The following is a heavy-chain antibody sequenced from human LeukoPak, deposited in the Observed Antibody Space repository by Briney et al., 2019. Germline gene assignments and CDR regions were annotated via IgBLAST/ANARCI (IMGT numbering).Heavy chain of an antibody. Sequence: GGSLRLSCAASGITFSSYGMHWVCQAPGKGLEWVAVIWYDGSNKYYADSVKGRFTISRDNSKNTLYLQMNSLRAEDTAVYYCARDKRYGFGEHYGLDVWGQGTTVTVSS. CDR2: IWYDGSNK. V-gene: IGHV3-33*08. CDR3: ARDKRYGFGEHYGLDV. J-gene: IGHJ6*02. CDR1: GITFSSYG. D-gene: IGHD3-10*01.